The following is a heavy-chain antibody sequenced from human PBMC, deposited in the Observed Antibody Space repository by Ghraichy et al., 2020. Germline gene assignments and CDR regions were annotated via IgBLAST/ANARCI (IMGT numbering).Heavy chain of an antibody. V-gene: IGHV3-21*01. D-gene: IGHD1-26*01. CDR2: IGFSGINK. Sequence: GGSLRLSCAASGFSFSADNMIWVRQAPGEGLEWVSSIGFSGINKHYAQSVKGRFTISRDNADNSLYLQMDSLRAEDTAVYYCAGIREPHYFDFCGQGTLVTVSS. J-gene: IGHJ4*02. CDR3: AGIREPHYFDF. CDR1: GFSFSADN.